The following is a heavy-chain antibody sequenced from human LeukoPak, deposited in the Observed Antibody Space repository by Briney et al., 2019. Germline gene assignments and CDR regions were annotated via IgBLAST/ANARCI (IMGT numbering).Heavy chain of an antibody. D-gene: IGHD6-19*01. CDR2: ISPDGNYI. J-gene: IGHJ4*02. CDR3: VSQRDHRVAVAGSFDN. CDR1: GFTYSNFA. V-gene: IGHV3-23*01. Sequence: GGSLRLSCAASGFTYSNFAMSWVRQTPGTGLAWLSAISPDGNYIYYADSVKGRFTTSRDNSKNTLYLQMTSLRVEDTAVYFCVSQRDHRVAVAGSFDNWGQGTLISVSP.